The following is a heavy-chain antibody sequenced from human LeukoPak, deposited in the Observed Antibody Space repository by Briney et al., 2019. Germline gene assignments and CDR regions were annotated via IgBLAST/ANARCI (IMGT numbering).Heavy chain of an antibody. CDR1: GYAFTGTGWY. D-gene: IGHD3-10*01. CDR3: ARDGPAQMVDFDY. V-gene: IGHV1-2*02. J-gene: IGHJ4*02. CDR2: IYPYTGAT. Sequence: ASVKVSCNSSGYAFTGTGWYLYWLRQAPGQGLEWMGWIYPYTGATHYAQKFQGRVAMTRDTSISTAYIELSRLRPDDTAVYYCARDGPAQMVDFDYWGQGTLVTVSS.